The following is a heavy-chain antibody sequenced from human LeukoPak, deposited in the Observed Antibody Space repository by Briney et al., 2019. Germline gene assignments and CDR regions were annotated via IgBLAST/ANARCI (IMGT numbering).Heavy chain of an antibody. Sequence: GGSLRLSCAASGFTFSSYSTNWVRQAPGKGLEWVSYISSSSRSIYYADSVKGRFTISRDNANNSLSLQMNSLRDEDTAVYYCARGYDSSGFDYWGQGTLVTVSS. CDR2: ISSSSRSI. D-gene: IGHD3-22*01. CDR3: ARGYDSSGFDY. V-gene: IGHV3-48*02. CDR1: GFTFSSYS. J-gene: IGHJ4*02.